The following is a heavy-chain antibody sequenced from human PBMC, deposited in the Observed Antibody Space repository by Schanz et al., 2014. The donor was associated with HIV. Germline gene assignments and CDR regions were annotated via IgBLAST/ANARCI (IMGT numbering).Heavy chain of an antibody. CDR2: IWYDGSNK. Sequence: QGQLVESGGVVVQPGRSLRLSCAASGFPFSSYGMHWVRLAPGKGLEWVAVIWYDGSNKYYADSVKGRFTISRDNSKNTLYLQMNSLRAEDTAVYYCAKNHVWDIRYRGYDFDYWGQGTLVTVSS. D-gene: IGHD5-12*01. V-gene: IGHV3-33*06. CDR1: GFPFSSYG. CDR3: AKNHVWDIRYRGYDFDY. J-gene: IGHJ4*02.